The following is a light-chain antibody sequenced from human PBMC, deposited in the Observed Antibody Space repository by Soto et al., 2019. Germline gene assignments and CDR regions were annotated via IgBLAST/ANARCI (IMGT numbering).Light chain of an antibody. Sequence: DIQMTQSPSTLSGSVGDRVTITCLPSQTISSWLAWYQQKPGKAPKLLIYKASTLKSGVPSRFSGSGSGTEFTLTISSLQPDDFATYYCQQYNSYSRTFGQGTKVDIK. CDR1: QTISSW. V-gene: IGKV1-5*03. CDR3: QQYNSYSRT. J-gene: IGKJ1*01. CDR2: KAS.